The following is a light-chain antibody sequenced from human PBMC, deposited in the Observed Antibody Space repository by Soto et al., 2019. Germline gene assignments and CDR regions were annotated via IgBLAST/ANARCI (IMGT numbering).Light chain of an antibody. Sequence: DIQLTQSPSSLSAAAGDRVTINCRASQAIGNDLNWYHRRPGKAPKFLIYAAPTLQSGAPSRFSGSGSGTEFALTISSLQPEDSATYYCQQLNSYPLTFGGGTKVEIK. CDR3: QQLNSYPLT. V-gene: IGKV1-9*01. CDR1: QAIGND. CDR2: AAP. J-gene: IGKJ4*01.